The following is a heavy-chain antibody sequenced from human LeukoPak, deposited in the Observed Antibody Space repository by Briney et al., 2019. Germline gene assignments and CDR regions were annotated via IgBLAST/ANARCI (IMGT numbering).Heavy chain of an antibody. J-gene: IGHJ4*02. V-gene: IGHV4-59*08. Sequence: SETLSLTCTVSGGSISSYYWSWIQQPPGKGLEWIGYIYYSGSTNYNPSLKSRVTISVLTSKNQFSLKLSSVTAADTAVYYCATLGQARGYSYGPVDYWGQGSLVTVSS. CDR1: GGSISSYY. CDR3: ATLGQARGYSYGPVDY. CDR2: IYYSGST. D-gene: IGHD5-18*01.